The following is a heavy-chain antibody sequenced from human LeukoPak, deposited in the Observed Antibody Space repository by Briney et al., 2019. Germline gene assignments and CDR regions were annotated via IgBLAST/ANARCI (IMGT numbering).Heavy chain of an antibody. D-gene: IGHD7-27*01. CDR3: AKDAETGYPTDY. V-gene: IGHV3-30*02. Sequence: GGSLRLSCAASGFTFSNYGMHWVHQAPGKGLEWVAVIWYDGSNKYYADSVKGRFTISRDNSKNTLYLQMNSLRAEDTAVYYCAKDAETGYPTDYWGQGTLVTVSS. J-gene: IGHJ4*02. CDR2: IWYDGSNK. CDR1: GFTFSNYG.